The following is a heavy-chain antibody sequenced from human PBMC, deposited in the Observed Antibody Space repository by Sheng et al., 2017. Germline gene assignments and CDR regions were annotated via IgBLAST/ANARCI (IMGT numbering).Heavy chain of an antibody. CDR2: IIPIFGTA. CDR1: GGTFSSYA. Sequence: QVQLVQSGAEVKKPGSSVKVSCKASGGTFSSYAISWVRQAPGQGLEWMGGIIPIFGTANYAQKFQGRVTITADESTSTAYMELSSLRSEDTAVYYCARDRGASCSTSYYYGMDVWGQGTTVTVSS. D-gene: IGHD2-2*01. V-gene: IGHV1-69*01. J-gene: IGHJ6*02. CDR3: ARDRGASCSTSYYYGMDV.